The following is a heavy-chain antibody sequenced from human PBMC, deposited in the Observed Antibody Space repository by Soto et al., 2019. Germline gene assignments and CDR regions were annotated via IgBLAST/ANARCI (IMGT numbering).Heavy chain of an antibody. Sequence: EVQLVESGGGLVKPGGSLRLSCGASGFTFSRYTMNWVRQAPGKGLEWVSSISGSSSYIYYADSVKGRFTISRDNAKNSLYLQMSSLRAEDTAVYYCARDCGYCSGSGTFEIWGQGTMVTVSS. CDR1: GFTFSRYT. CDR2: ISGSSSYI. CDR3: ARDCGYCSGSGTFEI. J-gene: IGHJ3*02. D-gene: IGHD2-15*01. V-gene: IGHV3-21*06.